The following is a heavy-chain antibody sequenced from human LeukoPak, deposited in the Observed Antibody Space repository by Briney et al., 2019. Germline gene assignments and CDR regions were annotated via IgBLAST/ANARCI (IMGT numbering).Heavy chain of an antibody. D-gene: IGHD1-1*01. CDR3: ARDASTAGTTWDY. V-gene: IGHV3-7*01. J-gene: IGHJ4*02. Sequence: PRGSLRLSCSASGFTFITSWIGSGRRAPGKGLRWVATIKQEGSEKSHVDCVKGRFPISGDNAKNSLYLQMNTLRAEDTAVSYCARDASTAGTTWDYWGQGTLVTVSS. CDR1: GFTFITSW. CDR2: IKQEGSEK.